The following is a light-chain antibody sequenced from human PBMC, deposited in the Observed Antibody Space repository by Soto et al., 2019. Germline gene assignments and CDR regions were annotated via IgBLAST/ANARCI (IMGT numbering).Light chain of an antibody. CDR1: QSLLHDNGYNY. J-gene: IGKJ1*01. CDR2: LGS. V-gene: IGKV2-28*01. CDR3: MHALQAPWT. Sequence: DIVMTQSPLSLPVTPGEPASISCRSSQSLLHDNGYNYLDWYLQKPGQSPQLLIYLGSNRASGVPDRFSGSASGTDFTLKISRVEAEDAGIYYCMHALQAPWTFGQGTKVEIK.